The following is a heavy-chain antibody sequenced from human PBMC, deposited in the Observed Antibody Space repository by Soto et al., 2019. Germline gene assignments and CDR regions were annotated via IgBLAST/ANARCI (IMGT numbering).Heavy chain of an antibody. CDR2: INHSGGT. V-gene: IGHV4-34*01. CDR3: ARETYGDYVGYFDP. CDR1: GWSFSGYY. D-gene: IGHD4-17*01. Sequence: SETLYLTSAVYGWSFSGYYWTRIRQTPGTGLERIGEINHSGGTNYNQSLKNRDTISVDTTKNQFSLKVRSVTAADTAVYYCARETYGDYVGYFDPWGQGIQVTVS. J-gene: IGHJ5*02.